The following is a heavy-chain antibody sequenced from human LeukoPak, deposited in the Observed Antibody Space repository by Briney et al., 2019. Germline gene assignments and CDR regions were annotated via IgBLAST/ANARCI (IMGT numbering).Heavy chain of an antibody. Sequence: GGSLRLSCAASGFTFSSYGMSWVRQAPGKGLEWVSGISGSGGSTYYADSVKGRFTISRDNFKNMLYLQMNSLRAEDTAVYYCAKDSDYYYGSGSYWDYWGQGTLVTVSS. CDR1: GFTFSSYG. J-gene: IGHJ4*02. CDR3: AKDSDYYYGSGSYWDY. D-gene: IGHD3-10*01. V-gene: IGHV3-23*01. CDR2: ISGSGGST.